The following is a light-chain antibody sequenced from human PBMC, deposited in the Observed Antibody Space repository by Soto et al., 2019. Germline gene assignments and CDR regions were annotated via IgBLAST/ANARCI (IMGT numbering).Light chain of an antibody. CDR1: SSDVGGYNY. CDR2: DVS. J-gene: IGLJ1*01. Sequence: QSVLTQPRSVSGSPGQSVTISCTGTSSDVGGYNYVSWYQQHPGKAPKLMIYDVSKRPSGVPDRFSGSKSGNTASLTISGLQAEDEADYYCCSYAGSSTTSVFATGPKVTVL. V-gene: IGLV2-11*01. CDR3: CSYAGSSTTSV.